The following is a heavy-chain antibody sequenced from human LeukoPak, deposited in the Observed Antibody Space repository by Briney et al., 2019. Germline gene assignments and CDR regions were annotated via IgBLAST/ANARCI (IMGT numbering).Heavy chain of an antibody. J-gene: IGHJ4*02. D-gene: IGHD3-22*01. V-gene: IGHV1-2*06. CDR2: INPNSGGT. CDR1: GYTFTDYY. CDR3: ARGRNQLTHSDYSSGAQRIFDY. Sequence: ASVKVSCKASGYTFTDYYMNWVRQAPGQGLEWMGRINPNSGGTNYAQKFQGRVTMTRDTSISTAYMELSRLRSDDTAVYYCARGRNQLTHSDYSSGAQRIFDYWGQGTLVTVSS.